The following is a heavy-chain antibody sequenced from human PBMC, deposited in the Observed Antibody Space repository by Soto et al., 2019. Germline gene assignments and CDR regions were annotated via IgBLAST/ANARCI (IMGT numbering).Heavy chain of an antibody. CDR1: GFTFDNYA. CDR2: ISWSSGSI. V-gene: IGHV3-9*01. CDR3: ARDKYGSENRNQFDY. Sequence: EVLLVESGGGLVQPGRSLRLSCAASGFTFDNYAMHWVRQAPGKGLEWVSGISWSSGSIGYADSVKGRFTISRDNAKYSVYQQMNSLRAENTALYYCARDKYGSENRNQFDYWGQGTLVTVSS. J-gene: IGHJ4*02. D-gene: IGHD3-10*01.